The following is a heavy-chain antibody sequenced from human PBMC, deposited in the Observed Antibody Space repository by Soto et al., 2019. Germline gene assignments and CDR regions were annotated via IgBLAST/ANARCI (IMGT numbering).Heavy chain of an antibody. CDR2: IFYSGTT. CDR3: ARAKTYFDY. Sequence: SLTCTVSGGSISSGDDYWSWIRQPPGKGLEWIGYIFYSGTTYYNPSLKSRVTISVDTSKNQFSLKLSSVTAADTAVYYCARAKTYFDYWGQGTLVTVSS. V-gene: IGHV4-30-4*01. J-gene: IGHJ4*02. CDR1: GGSISSGDDY.